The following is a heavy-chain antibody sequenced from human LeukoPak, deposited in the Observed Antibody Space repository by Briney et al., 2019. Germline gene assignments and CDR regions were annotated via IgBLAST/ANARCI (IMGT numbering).Heavy chain of an antibody. J-gene: IGHJ4*02. Sequence: ASAKVSCKASGGTFSSYAISWVRQAPGQGLEWMGGIIPIFGTANYAQKFQGRVTITADESTSTAYMELSSLRSEDTAVYYCARTRGYSYGHEPDFDYWGQGTLVTVSS. CDR3: ARTRGYSYGHEPDFDY. CDR1: GGTFSSYA. V-gene: IGHV1-69*13. CDR2: IIPIFGTA. D-gene: IGHD5-18*01.